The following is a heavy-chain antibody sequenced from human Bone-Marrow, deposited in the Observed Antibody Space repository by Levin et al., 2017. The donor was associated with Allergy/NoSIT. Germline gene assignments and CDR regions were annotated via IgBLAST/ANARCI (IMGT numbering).Heavy chain of an antibody. D-gene: IGHD2-15*01. CDR3: ARKTVVVVAATPNYYYGMDV. V-gene: IGHV3-21*01. J-gene: IGHJ6*02. Sequence: KPGGSLRLSCAASGFTFSSYSMNWVRQAPGKGLEWVSSISSSSSYIYYADSVNGRFTISRDNAKNSLYLQMNSLRAEDTAVYYCARKTVVVVAATPNYYYGMDVWGQGTTVTVSS. CDR2: ISSSSSYI. CDR1: GFTFSSYS.